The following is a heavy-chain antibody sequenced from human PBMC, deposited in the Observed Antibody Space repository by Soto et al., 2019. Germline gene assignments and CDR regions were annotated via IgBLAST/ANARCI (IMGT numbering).Heavy chain of an antibody. D-gene: IGHD3-10*01. V-gene: IGHV3-66*01. Sequence: GGSLRVSCAASGVTVSSNYMSWVRQAPGKGLEWVSVIYSGGSTYYADSVKGRFTISRDNAKNSLYLQMNSLRAEDTAVYYCARERYYYGSGDYWGQGTLVTVSS. J-gene: IGHJ4*02. CDR1: GVTVSSNY. CDR3: ARERYYYGSGDY. CDR2: IYSGGST.